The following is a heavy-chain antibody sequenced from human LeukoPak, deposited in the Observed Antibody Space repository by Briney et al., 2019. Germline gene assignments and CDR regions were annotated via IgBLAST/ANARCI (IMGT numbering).Heavy chain of an antibody. CDR2: IIPIFGTE. CDR3: ARDWFHAIDY. Sequence: ASVKVSCKASGGTFSSYGISWVRQAPGQGLEWMGGIIPIFGTENYAQKFQGRVTITADKSTSTAYMELSSLRAEDTAVYYCARDWFHAIDYWGQGTLVTVSS. J-gene: IGHJ4*02. CDR1: GGTFSSYG. V-gene: IGHV1-69*06. D-gene: IGHD2/OR15-2a*01.